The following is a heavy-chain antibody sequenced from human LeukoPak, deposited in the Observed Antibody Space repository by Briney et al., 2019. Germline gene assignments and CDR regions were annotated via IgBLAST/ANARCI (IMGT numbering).Heavy chain of an antibody. J-gene: IGHJ4*02. Sequence: GGSLRLSCAASGFTFSSYAMSWVRQAPGKGLEWVSAISGSGGSTYYADSVKGRFTISRDNSKNTLYLQTNSLRAEDTAVYYCAKGTGSLRLGELSPFDYWGQGTLVTVSS. CDR2: ISGSGGST. CDR3: AKGTGSLRLGELSPFDY. CDR1: GFTFSSYA. V-gene: IGHV3-23*01. D-gene: IGHD3-16*02.